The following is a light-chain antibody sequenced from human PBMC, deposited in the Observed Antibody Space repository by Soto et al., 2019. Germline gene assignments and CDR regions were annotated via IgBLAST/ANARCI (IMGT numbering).Light chain of an antibody. V-gene: IGKV1-5*03. J-gene: IGKJ2*01. Sequence: DIQMTQSPSTLSASVGDTVTITCRASESISIWLAWYQQKPGKAPKLLIYKASTLQGGVPSRFSGSGSGTEFTLTINSLQPDDFATYYCQQYNSYSGTFGQGTKLEIK. CDR1: ESISIW. CDR3: QQYNSYSGT. CDR2: KAS.